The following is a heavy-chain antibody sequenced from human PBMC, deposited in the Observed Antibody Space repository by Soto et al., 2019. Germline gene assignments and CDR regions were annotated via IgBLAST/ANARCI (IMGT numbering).Heavy chain of an antibody. J-gene: IGHJ6*02. D-gene: IGHD2-2*01. CDR1: GVSISSGDYY. V-gene: IGHV4-30-4*01. CDR2: IYYSDST. CDR3: CGDLLVVVPAAHYYYYGMDV. Sequence: SETLSLTCTVSGVSISSGDYYWSWIRQPPGKGLEWIGYIYYSDSTYSNPSLKSRVAISGDTSKNQFSLKLSSVTAADTAVYYCCGDLLVVVPAAHYYYYGMDVWGQGTTVTVSS.